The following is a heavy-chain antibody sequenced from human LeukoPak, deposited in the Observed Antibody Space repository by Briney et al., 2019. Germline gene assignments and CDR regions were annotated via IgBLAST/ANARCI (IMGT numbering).Heavy chain of an antibody. CDR2: FDPEDGET. J-gene: IGHJ4*02. D-gene: IGHD6-19*01. CDR3: AKVMNRLYNSGWYHFDF. V-gene: IGHV1-24*01. CDR1: GYTLTELS. Sequence: ASVKVSCKVYGYTLTELSMHWVRQAPGKGLEWMGGFDPEDGETIYAQKFQGRVTMTEDTSTDTAYMELSSLRSEDTAVYYCAKVMNRLYNSGWYHFDFWGQGTLATVSS.